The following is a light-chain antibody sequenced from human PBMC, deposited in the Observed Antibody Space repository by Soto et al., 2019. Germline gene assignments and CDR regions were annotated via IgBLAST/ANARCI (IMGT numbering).Light chain of an antibody. V-gene: IGLV2-14*01. CDR1: SSDVGGYNY. Sequence: QSALTQPASVSGSPGQSIAISCTGTSSDVGGYNYVSWYQQHPGKAPKLMVYDVSNRPSGVSNRFSGSKSGNTASLTISGLQAEDEADYYCSSYTSSSTSVFGTGPKVTVL. J-gene: IGLJ1*01. CDR2: DVS. CDR3: SSYTSSSTSV.